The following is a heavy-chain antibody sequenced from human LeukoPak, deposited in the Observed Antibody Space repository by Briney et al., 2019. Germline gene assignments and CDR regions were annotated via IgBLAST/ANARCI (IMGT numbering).Heavy chain of an antibody. CDR3: ARRGLIDY. CDR1: GGSISGSFYY. J-gene: IGHJ4*02. D-gene: IGHD3/OR15-3a*01. V-gene: IGHV4-39*01. CDR2: IYYSGST. Sequence: SETLSLTCTVSGGSISGSFYYWGWIRQPPGTGLEWIGSIYYSGSTYYNPSLKSRVTISVDTSKNRFSLNLSSVTAADTAVYYCARRGLIDYWGQGTLVTVSS.